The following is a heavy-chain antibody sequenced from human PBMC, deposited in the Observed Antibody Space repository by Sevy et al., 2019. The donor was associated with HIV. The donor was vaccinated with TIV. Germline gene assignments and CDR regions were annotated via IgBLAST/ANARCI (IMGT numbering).Heavy chain of an antibody. V-gene: IGHV3-53*01. D-gene: IGHD1-26*01. CDR3: GRAGTGSYRAYFDY. J-gene: IGHJ4*02. Sequence: GGSLRLSCAASEFTVSSSYMCWVRQAPGKGLEWVSILYSGGSTYYAASVKGRFAVSRDNSKNTLYLQMNSLRAEDTAVYYCGRAGTGSYRAYFDYWGQRTLVTVSS. CDR1: EFTVSSSY. CDR2: LYSGGST.